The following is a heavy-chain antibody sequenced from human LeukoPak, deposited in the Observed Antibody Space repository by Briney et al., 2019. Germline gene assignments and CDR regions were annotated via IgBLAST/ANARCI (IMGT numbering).Heavy chain of an antibody. CDR3: ARVHGYKLTDAFDI. V-gene: IGHV3-7*01. Sequence: PGGSLRLSCAASGFTFSSYWMSWVRQAPGKGLEWVANIKQDGSEKYYVDSVKGRFTISRDNAKNSLYLQMNSLRAEDTAVYYCARVHGYKLTDAFDIWGQGTMVTVSS. CDR2: IKQDGSEK. J-gene: IGHJ3*02. CDR1: GFTFSSYW. D-gene: IGHD5-24*01.